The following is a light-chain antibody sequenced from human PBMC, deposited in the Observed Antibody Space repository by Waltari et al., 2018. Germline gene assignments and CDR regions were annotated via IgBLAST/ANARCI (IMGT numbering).Light chain of an antibody. J-gene: IGKJ4*01. CDR2: DAS. CDR1: QGVSVY. V-gene: IGKV3-11*01. CDR3: QQRSNGLT. Sequence: EIVLTQSPATLSLSPGERATLSCRASQGVSVYLAWYQQKPGQAPRLPIFDASSRSTGIPARFSGSGSGTDFTLTISSLEPEDFAVYYCQQRSNGLTFGGGTRVEIK.